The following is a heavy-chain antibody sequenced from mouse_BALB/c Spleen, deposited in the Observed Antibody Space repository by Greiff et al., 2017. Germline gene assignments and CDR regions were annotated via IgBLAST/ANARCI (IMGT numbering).Heavy chain of an antibody. V-gene: IGHV5-9-4*01. D-gene: IGHD2-4*01. CDR2: ISSGGSYT. Sequence: EVKLVESGGGLVKPGGSLKLSCAASGFTFSSYAMSWVRQSPEKRLEWVAEISSGGSYTYYPDTVTGRFTISRDNAKNTLYLEMSSLRSEDTAMYYCAREDYDYGWFAYWGQGTLVTVSA. CDR1: GFTFSSYA. CDR3: AREDYDYGWFAY. J-gene: IGHJ3*01.